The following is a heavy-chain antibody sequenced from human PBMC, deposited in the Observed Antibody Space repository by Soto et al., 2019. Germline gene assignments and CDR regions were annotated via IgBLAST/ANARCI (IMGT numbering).Heavy chain of an antibody. CDR1: GGSISSYY. V-gene: IGHV4-59*08. D-gene: IGHD3-22*01. J-gene: IGHJ5*02. CDR2: IYYSGSS. Sequence: SETLLTCTVSGGSISSYYWSWIRQPPGKGLEWIGYIYYSGSSNYKHSLKSRVTISVDTSKNQFSLKLSSLAAADTAAYYCARRVRGWFDPWGQGTLVTVSS. CDR3: ARRVRGWFDP.